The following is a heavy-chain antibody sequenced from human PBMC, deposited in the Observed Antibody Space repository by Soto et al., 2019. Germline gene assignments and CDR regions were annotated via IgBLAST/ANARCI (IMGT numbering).Heavy chain of an antibody. D-gene: IGHD2-2*02. CDR2: ISYDGSSQ. CDR3: ARAGYCTRGNCYNYYSYGMDV. Sequence: QVQMVESGGGVVQPGRSLRLTCSASGFLFSDFGMHWVRQAPGKGLEWVAVISYDGSSQYYAESVKGRFTISRDDSDHTLHLQMTSLRPDATAVYHCARAGYCTRGNCYNYYSYGMDVWGQGTTVTVSS. V-gene: IGHV3-30*03. CDR1: GFLFSDFG. J-gene: IGHJ6*02.